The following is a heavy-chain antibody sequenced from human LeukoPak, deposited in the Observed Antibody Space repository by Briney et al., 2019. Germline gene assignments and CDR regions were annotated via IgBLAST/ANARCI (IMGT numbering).Heavy chain of an antibody. Sequence: GGSLRLSCAASGFTFSSYGMHWVRQAPGKRLEWVAFIRYDGSNKYYADSVKGRFTISRDNSKNTLYLQMNSLRAEDTAVYYCAKDEYYYDSSGYYYWGQGTLVTVSS. CDR2: IRYDGSNK. D-gene: IGHD3-22*01. CDR3: AKDEYYYDSSGYYY. V-gene: IGHV3-30*02. CDR1: GFTFSSYG. J-gene: IGHJ4*02.